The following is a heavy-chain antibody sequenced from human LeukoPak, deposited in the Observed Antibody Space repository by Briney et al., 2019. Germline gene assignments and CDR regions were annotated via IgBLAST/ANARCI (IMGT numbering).Heavy chain of an antibody. CDR2: IYYSGNT. CDR3: ARGDYYYDSTDLGAFDI. D-gene: IGHD3-22*01. V-gene: IGHV4-39*01. J-gene: IGHJ3*02. Sequence: SETLSLTCIVSGGSISRSNYYWGWIRQSPGKGLEWIGSIYYSGNTYYNPFLKSRVTISVDTSKNQFSQKLSSVTAADTAVYYCARGDYYYDSTDLGAFDIWGQGTMVTVSS. CDR1: GGSISRSNYY.